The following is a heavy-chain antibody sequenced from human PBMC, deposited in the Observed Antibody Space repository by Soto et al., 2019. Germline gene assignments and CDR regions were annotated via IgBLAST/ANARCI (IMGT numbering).Heavy chain of an antibody. Sequence: GGSLRLSCAASGFTVSSNYMSWARQAPGKGLEWVSVIYSGGSTYYADSVKGRFTISRDNSKNTLYLQMNSLRAEDTAVYYCAREIIAVAGPRYYFDYWGQGTLVTVSS. D-gene: IGHD6-19*01. CDR2: IYSGGST. CDR3: AREIIAVAGPRYYFDY. CDR1: GFTVSSNY. J-gene: IGHJ4*02. V-gene: IGHV3-66*01.